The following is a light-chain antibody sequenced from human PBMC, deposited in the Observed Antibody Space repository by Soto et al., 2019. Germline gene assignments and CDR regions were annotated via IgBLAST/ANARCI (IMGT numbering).Light chain of an antibody. CDR3: CSNEGRLEE. CDR2: DVS. CDR1: SSDVGGYNY. Sequence: QSVLTQPPSVSGSPGQSVTISCTGTSSDVGGYNYVSWYQQHPGKAPKVMIYDVSKRPSGVPDRFSGSKSGNTASLTISGLQAEDEADYYCCSNEGRLEEFGTGTKVTVL. J-gene: IGLJ1*01. V-gene: IGLV2-11*01.